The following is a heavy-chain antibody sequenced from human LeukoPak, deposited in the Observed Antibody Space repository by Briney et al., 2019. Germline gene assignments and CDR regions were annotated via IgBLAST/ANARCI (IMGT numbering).Heavy chain of an antibody. D-gene: IGHD1-26*01. CDR1: GGSISSNY. J-gene: IGHJ6*03. V-gene: IGHV4-59*01. CDR3: ARGVGTRSARYYYYYMDV. Sequence: PSETLSLTCTVSGGSISSNYWSWIRQPPGKGLEWIGCINYSGTTDYNPSLKSRVTISVDTSKNQFSLKLSSVTAADTAVYYCARGVGTRSARYYYYYMDVWGKGTTVTVSS. CDR2: INYSGTT.